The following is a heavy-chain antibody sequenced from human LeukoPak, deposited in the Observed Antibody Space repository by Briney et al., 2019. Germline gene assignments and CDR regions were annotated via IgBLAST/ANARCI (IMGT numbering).Heavy chain of an antibody. CDR1: GFTFSSYG. Sequence: PGGSLRLSCAASGFTFSSYGMHWVRQAPGKGLEWVAVISYDGSNKYYADSVKGRFTISRDNSKNTLYLQMNSLRAEDTAVYYCAKVKGYSSRLSLFDYWGQGTLVTVSS. D-gene: IGHD6-13*01. J-gene: IGHJ4*02. CDR2: ISYDGSNK. V-gene: IGHV3-30*18. CDR3: AKVKGYSSRLSLFDY.